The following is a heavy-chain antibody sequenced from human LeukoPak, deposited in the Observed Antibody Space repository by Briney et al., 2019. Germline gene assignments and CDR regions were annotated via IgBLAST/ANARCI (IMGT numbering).Heavy chain of an antibody. CDR3: ARGQFLWELNYYDSSGCLDY. D-gene: IGHD3-22*01. V-gene: IGHV1-8*02. CDR1: GYTFTGYY. CDR2: MSPNSGNT. Sequence: ASVKVSCKASGYTFTGYYMHWVRQAPGQGLEWMGWMSPNSGNTGYAQKFQGRVTMTRNTSISTAYMELSSLRSEDTAVYYCARGQFLWELNYYDSSGCLDYWGRGTLVTVSS. J-gene: IGHJ4*02.